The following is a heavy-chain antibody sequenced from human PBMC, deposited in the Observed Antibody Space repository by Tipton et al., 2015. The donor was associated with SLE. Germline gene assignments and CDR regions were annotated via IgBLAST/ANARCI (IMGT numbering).Heavy chain of an antibody. V-gene: IGHV4-34*01. J-gene: IGHJ4*02. CDR1: GGSFSGYY. Sequence: TLSLTCAVYGGSFSGYYWSWICQPPGKGLEWIGEINHSGSTNYNPSLKSRVTISGDTSKSQFALKLSSVTAADTAVYYCASSGTRWKYAYWGQGTLVTVSS. CDR2: INHSGST. CDR3: ASSGTRWKYAY. D-gene: IGHD5-12*01.